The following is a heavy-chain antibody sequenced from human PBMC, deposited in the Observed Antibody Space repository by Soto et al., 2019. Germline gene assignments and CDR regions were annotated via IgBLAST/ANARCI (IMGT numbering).Heavy chain of an antibody. CDR3: ARWSD. CDR2: TNRDGSEK. V-gene: IGHV3-7*01. J-gene: IGHJ4*02. D-gene: IGHD2-15*01. Sequence: EVQLVESGGGLVQPGGSLRLSCAASGFTFKSYWMSWLRQTPGRGLEWVANTNRDGSEKYYVDSVEGRFSISRDNAKNSLYLETNSLRVEDTAVYYCARWSDWGQGTLVTVSS. CDR1: GFTFKSYW.